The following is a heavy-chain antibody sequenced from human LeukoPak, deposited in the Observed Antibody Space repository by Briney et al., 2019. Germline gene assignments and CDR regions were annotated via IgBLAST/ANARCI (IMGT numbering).Heavy chain of an antibody. CDR2: IKQDESEK. CDR1: GFSFSSSW. D-gene: IGHD3-9*01. Sequence: GGSLRLSCGASGFSFSSSWMSWVRQAPGKGLGWVANIKQDESEKYYVDSVKGRFTISRDNAKNTLYLQMNSLRAEDTAVYYCARGLTDTRNGLDIWGQGTMVTVSP. J-gene: IGHJ3*02. V-gene: IGHV3-7*01. CDR3: ARGLTDTRNGLDI.